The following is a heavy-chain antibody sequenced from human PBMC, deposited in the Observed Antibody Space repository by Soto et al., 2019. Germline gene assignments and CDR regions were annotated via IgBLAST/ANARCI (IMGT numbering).Heavy chain of an antibody. J-gene: IGHJ4*02. Sequence: PGGSLRLSCAASGFTFSSYGMHWVRQAPGKGLEWVAAISYDGSNKYYADSVKGRFTISRDNSKNTLYLQMNSLRAEDTAVYYCAKDVSEQWLAFDYWGQGTLVTVSS. V-gene: IGHV3-30*18. CDR1: GFTFSSYG. CDR3: AKDVSEQWLAFDY. D-gene: IGHD6-19*01. CDR2: ISYDGSNK.